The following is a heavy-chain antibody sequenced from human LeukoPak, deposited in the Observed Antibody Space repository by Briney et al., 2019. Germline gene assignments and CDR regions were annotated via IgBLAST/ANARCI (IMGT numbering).Heavy chain of an antibody. J-gene: IGHJ4*02. V-gene: IGHV3-30*01. Sequence: GKSLRLSCAASGFTFSNYAMHWVRQAPGKGLEWVSLISSGGTYEYYADSVKGRFTISRDNSKNTLYLQLNSLRAEDTAVYYCARDSTYYYDSGSSGPHYFDNWGQGTLVTSPQ. CDR2: ISSGGTYE. CDR1: GFTFSNYA. CDR3: ARDSTYYYDSGSSGPHYFDN. D-gene: IGHD3-10*01.